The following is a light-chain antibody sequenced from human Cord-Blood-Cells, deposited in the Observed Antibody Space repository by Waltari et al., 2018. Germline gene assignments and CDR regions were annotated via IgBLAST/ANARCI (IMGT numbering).Light chain of an antibody. CDR2: STS. Sequence: QTVVTQEPSLTVSPGGTVTLTCASSTGAVTSGYYPNWFQQKPGQAPRALIYSTSSKPSWTPARFSGSLLGGKAALTLSGVQPEDEAEYYCLLYYGGAQLVFGGGTKLTVL. CDR1: TGAVTSGYY. CDR3: LLYYGGAQLV. J-gene: IGLJ3*02. V-gene: IGLV7-43*01.